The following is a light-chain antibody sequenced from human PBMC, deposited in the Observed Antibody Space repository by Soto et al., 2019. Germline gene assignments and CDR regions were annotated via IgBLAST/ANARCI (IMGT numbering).Light chain of an antibody. Sequence: EIVMTQAQPTLSVSPVERAALPCRASQSAGSNLAWYQQRPGQAPRLLIYDASTRATAIPARFSGSGSETEFTLTISSLQSEDSAVYYCQQYNNWPPWTFGQGTKVDIK. CDR1: QSAGSN. CDR3: QQYNNWPPWT. CDR2: DAS. V-gene: IGKV3-15*01. J-gene: IGKJ1*01.